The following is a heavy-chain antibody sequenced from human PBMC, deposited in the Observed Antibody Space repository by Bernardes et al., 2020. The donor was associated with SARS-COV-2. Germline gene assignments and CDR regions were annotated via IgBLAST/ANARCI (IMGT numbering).Heavy chain of an antibody. D-gene: IGHD6-13*01. CDR1: GYTLTALS. Sequence: ASRKDYCKVSGYTLTALSMHWVRQAPGKGLEWMGGFDPEDGETIYAQKFQGRVTMTEDTSTDTAYMELSSLRSEDAAVYYCATASPQQLGPNWFDPWGQGTLVTVSS. CDR3: ATASPQQLGPNWFDP. J-gene: IGHJ5*02. V-gene: IGHV1-24*01. CDR2: FDPEDGET.